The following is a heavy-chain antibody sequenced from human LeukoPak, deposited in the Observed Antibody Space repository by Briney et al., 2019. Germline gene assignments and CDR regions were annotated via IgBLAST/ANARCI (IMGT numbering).Heavy chain of an antibody. D-gene: IGHD2-8*02. V-gene: IGHV5-51*01. J-gene: IGHJ4*02. Sequence: GESLKISCNGSGYSFTNCLIGWVRQMPGEGLEWMGIIYPGDSDTSYIPSFQGQITISADKSISTAYLQWSSLKASDTAMYYCARRVDSYWFFDYWGQGTLVTVSS. CDR3: ARRVDSYWFFDY. CDR2: IYPGDSDT. CDR1: GYSFTNCL.